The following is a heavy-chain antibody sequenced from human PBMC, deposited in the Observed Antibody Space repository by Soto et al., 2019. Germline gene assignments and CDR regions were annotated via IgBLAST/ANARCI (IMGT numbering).Heavy chain of an antibody. CDR2: IKESGGRT. V-gene: IGHV3-23*01. CDR3: AKHDGSGGYHRPSYYGVDV. CDR1: GFTFTGYG. Sequence: GGSLRLSCAVTGFTFTGYGMSWVRQAPGQGLEWVSTIKESGGRTFHADSVKGRFTIARDNTRNTLYLQMNSPSAEDTAVYYCAKHDGSGGYHRPSYYGVDVWGQGTTVTVSS. J-gene: IGHJ6*02. D-gene: IGHD3-10*01.